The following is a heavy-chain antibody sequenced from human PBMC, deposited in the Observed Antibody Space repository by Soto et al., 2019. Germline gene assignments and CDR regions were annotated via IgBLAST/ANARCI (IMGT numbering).Heavy chain of an antibody. CDR3: ASEGEIYYGSIGYLDY. CDR2: ISAYNGNT. CDR1: GYTFTSYG. D-gene: IGHD3-22*01. V-gene: IGHV1-18*04. J-gene: IGHJ4*02. Sequence: QVQLVQSGAEVKKPGASVKVSCKASGYTFTSYGISWVRQAPGQGLEWMGWISAYNGNTNYAQKLQGRVTMTTDTSTSTADMELRSRRSYDTAVYYCASEGEIYYGSIGYLDYWGQGTLVTVSS.